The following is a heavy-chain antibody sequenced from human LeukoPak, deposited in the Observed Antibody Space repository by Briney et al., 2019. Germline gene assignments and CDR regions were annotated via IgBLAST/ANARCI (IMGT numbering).Heavy chain of an antibody. Sequence: GGSLRLSCVASGFSLSSYWMYWVRQAPGEGLVWVSVISSDGSKINYADSVKGRFTISRDSAKNTLYLQMNSLRAEDTAVYYCVRDGPWERVDFDYWGQGTLVTVSS. V-gene: IGHV3-74*01. CDR3: VRDGPWERVDFDY. CDR1: GFSLSSYW. J-gene: IGHJ4*02. CDR2: ISSDGSKI. D-gene: IGHD1-26*01.